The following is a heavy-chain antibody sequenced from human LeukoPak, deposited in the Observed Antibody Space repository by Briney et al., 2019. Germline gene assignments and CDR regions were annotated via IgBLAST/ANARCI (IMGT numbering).Heavy chain of an antibody. Sequence: GRSLRLSCAASGFTFSSYGMHRVRQAPGKGLEWVAVISYDGSNKYYADSVKGRFTISRDNSKNTLYLQMNSLRAEDTAVYYCAKGQWPGTAEDWYFDLWGCGTLVTVSS. V-gene: IGHV3-30*18. J-gene: IGHJ2*01. CDR2: ISYDGSNK. CDR1: GFTFSSYG. CDR3: AKGQWPGTAEDWYFDL. D-gene: IGHD6-19*01.